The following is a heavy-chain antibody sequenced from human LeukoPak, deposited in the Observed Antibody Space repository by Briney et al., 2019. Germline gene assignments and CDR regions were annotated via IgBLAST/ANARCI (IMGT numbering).Heavy chain of an antibody. J-gene: IGHJ4*02. Sequence: GGSLRLSCAASGFTFSSYTMNWVRQAPGKGLEWVSSITSSSGYIYYADSVKGRFTISRDNAKNSLYLQMNSLRAEDTAVYYCARELMSSGSLDYWGQGTLVTVSS. V-gene: IGHV3-21*01. CDR1: GFTFSSYT. D-gene: IGHD3-10*01. CDR2: ITSSSGYI. CDR3: ARELMSSGSLDY.